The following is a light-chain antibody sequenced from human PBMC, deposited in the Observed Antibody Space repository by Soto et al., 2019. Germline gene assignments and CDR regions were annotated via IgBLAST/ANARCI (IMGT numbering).Light chain of an antibody. CDR3: SSYAGSNLGV. V-gene: IGLV2-8*01. Sequence: QSVLTQPPSASWSPGQSVTISCTGTSSDIGYYKYVSLYQQHPGKAPKLIIYEVIKRPSGVPDRFSGSKSGNTASLTVSGLQAEDEADYYCSSYAGSNLGVFGTGTKVTVL. CDR1: SSDIGYYKY. CDR2: EVI. J-gene: IGLJ1*01.